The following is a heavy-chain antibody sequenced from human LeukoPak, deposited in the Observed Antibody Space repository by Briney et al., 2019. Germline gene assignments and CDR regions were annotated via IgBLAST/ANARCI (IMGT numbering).Heavy chain of an antibody. D-gene: IGHD3-10*01. CDR2: IRYDGSNK. V-gene: IGHV3-30*02. CDR1: GFTFSSYG. CDR3: AKDGMYYYGSGSYLDY. J-gene: IGHJ4*02. Sequence: GGSLRLSCAASGFTFSSYGMHWVRQAPGKGLEWVAFIRYDGSNKYYADSVKGRFTISRDNSKNTLYLQMNSLRAEDTAVYYCAKDGMYYYGSGSYLDYWGQGTLVTVSS.